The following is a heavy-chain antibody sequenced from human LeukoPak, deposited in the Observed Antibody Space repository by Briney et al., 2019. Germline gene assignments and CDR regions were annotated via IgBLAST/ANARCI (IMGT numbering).Heavy chain of an antibody. CDR1: GFTFSTSW. CDR3: ARLLSGPGRRAYYCDHMDV. J-gene: IGHJ6*03. D-gene: IGHD6-19*01. CDR2: IKQDGSEK. V-gene: IGHV3-7*01. Sequence: EGSLRLSCAASGFTFSTSWMTWVRQAPGKGLEWVANIKQDGSEKYYLDSVKGRFTISRDNAKNSLFLQMNNLGVGDTAVYYCARLLSGPGRRAYYCDHMDVWGKGTTVTVSS.